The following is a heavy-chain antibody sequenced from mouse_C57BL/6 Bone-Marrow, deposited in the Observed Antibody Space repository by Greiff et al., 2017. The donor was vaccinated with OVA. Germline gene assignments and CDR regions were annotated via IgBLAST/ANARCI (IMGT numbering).Heavy chain of an antibody. CDR3: ARPDYSNYVAY. CDR1: GYTFTSYW. D-gene: IGHD2-5*01. Sequence: VQLQQSGAALVKPGASVKLSCKASGYTFTSYWMQWVKQRPGQGLEWIGEIDPSDSYTNYNQKFKGKATLTVDTSSSTAYMQLSSLTSEDSAVYYCARPDYSNYVAYWGQGTLVTVSA. V-gene: IGHV1-50*01. J-gene: IGHJ3*01. CDR2: IDPSDSYT.